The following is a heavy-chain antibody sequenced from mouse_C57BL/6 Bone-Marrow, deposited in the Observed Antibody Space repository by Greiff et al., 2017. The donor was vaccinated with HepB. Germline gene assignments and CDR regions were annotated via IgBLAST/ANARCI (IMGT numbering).Heavy chain of an antibody. CDR2: ISSGGSYT. V-gene: IGHV5-6*01. CDR3: ARLGYWYFDV. J-gene: IGHJ1*03. CDR1: GFTFSSYG. Sequence: VQLKESGGDLVKPGGSLKLSCAASGFTFSSYGMSWVRQTPDKRLEWVATISSGGSYTYYPDSVKGRFTISSDNAKNTLYLQMSSLKSEDTAMYYCARLGYWYFDVWGTGTTVTVSS.